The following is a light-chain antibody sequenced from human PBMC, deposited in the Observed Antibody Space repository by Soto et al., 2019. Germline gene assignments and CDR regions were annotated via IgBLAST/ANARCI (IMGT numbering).Light chain of an antibody. J-gene: IGLJ2*01. Sequence: QSALTQPASVSGSPGQSITISCTGTSSDVGGYNYDSWYQQHPGKAPKLMIYDVSNRPSGVSNRFSGSKSGNTASLTISGLQAEDEADYYCSSYTRSSTLYVVFGGGTKLTVL. CDR2: DVS. CDR3: SSYTRSSTLYVV. CDR1: SSDVGGYNY. V-gene: IGLV2-14*01.